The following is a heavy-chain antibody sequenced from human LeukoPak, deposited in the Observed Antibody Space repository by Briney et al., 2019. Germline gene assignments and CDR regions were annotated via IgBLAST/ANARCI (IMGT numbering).Heavy chain of an antibody. Sequence: SQTLSLTCTVSGGSISPYYWSWIRQPPGKGLEWSGYIYYSGSTNYNPSLKSRVTISVDTSKNPFSLKLSSVTAADTAVYYCARANYYVSSGGQLYWFDPWGQGTLVTVSS. CDR2: IYYSGST. D-gene: IGHD3-22*01. V-gene: IGHV4-59*01. J-gene: IGHJ5*02. CDR3: ARANYYVSSGGQLYWFDP. CDR1: GGSISPYY.